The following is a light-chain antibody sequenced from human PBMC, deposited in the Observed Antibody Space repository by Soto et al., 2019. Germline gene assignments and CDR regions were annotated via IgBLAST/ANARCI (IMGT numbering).Light chain of an antibody. V-gene: IGKV3-15*01. CDR2: GAS. J-gene: IGKJ1*01. CDR1: QSVSSN. Sequence: EIVLTQSPATLSVSPGERANLSCRASQSVSSNLAWYQQKPGQAPRLLIYGASTRATGIPARFSGSGSGTEFTLTISSLQSEDLAVYYCQQYNNWPPWTFGQGTKVDIK. CDR3: QQYNNWPPWT.